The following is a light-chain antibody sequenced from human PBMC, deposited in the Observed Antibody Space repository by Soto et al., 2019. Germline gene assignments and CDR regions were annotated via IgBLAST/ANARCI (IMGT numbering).Light chain of an antibody. CDR1: SSDVGGYNY. V-gene: IGLV2-14*01. CDR2: EVS. J-gene: IGLJ1*01. Sequence: QSVLTQPASVSGSPGQSITISCTGTSSDVGGYNYVSWYQQHPGKAPKLMIYEVSNRPSGVSTRFSGSKSGNTASLTISGLQAEDDADYYCSSYTISTTLVFGTGTKVTVL. CDR3: SSYTISTTLV.